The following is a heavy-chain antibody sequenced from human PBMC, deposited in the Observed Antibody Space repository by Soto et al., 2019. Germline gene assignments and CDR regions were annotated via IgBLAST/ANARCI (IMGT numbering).Heavy chain of an antibody. Sequence: KSGGSLRLSCAASGFTFSSYSMNWVRQAPGKGLEWVSSISSSSSYIYYADSVKGRFTISRDNSKNILYLQMNSLRVEDTAVYYCAKDGSTTVITSSFQWGQGTLVTVSS. CDR1: GFTFSSYS. V-gene: IGHV3-21*04. D-gene: IGHD4-17*01. J-gene: IGHJ4*02. CDR2: ISSSSSYI. CDR3: AKDGSTTVITSSFQ.